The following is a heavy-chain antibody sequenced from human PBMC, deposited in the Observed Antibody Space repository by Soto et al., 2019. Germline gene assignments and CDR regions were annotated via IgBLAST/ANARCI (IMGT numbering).Heavy chain of an antibody. CDR3: ARSSGCGATNDY. V-gene: IGHV3-48*03. D-gene: IGHD3-22*01. CDR2: ISASGSTI. Sequence: PGGSLRLSCVVSGFTFSSYDIIWVRQAPGKGLELISYISASGSTISYADSVKGRLTVSRDNAKNSLYLQMNSLRGEDTAVYYCARSSGCGATNDYWGQGTLVTVSS. CDR1: GFTFSSYD. J-gene: IGHJ4*02.